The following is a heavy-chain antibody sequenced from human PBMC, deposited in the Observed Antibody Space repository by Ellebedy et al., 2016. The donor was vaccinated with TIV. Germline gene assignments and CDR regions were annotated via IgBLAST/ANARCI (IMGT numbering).Heavy chain of an antibody. J-gene: IGHJ4*02. Sequence: GESLKISCATSGFTFSSYVMSWVRQAPGKGLEWVSSIGIGGDSTYYAASVKGRFTVSRDNSNYILYLQMNSLRAEDTAVYYCAKVISRDGYWGQGTLVTVSS. CDR3: AKVISRDGY. CDR2: IGIGGDST. CDR1: GFTFSSYV. V-gene: IGHV3-23*01. D-gene: IGHD5-24*01.